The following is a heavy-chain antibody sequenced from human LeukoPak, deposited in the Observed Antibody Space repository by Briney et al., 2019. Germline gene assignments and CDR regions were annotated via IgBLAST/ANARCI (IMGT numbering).Heavy chain of an antibody. CDR3: SRVDGIAAASIFDY. D-gene: IGHD6-13*01. V-gene: IGHV1-18*01. Sequence: ASVKVSCKASGYTFTSYGISWVRQASGQGLEWMGWISAYNGNTNYAQKLQGRVTMTTDTSTSTAYMELRSLRSDDTAVYYCSRVDGIAAASIFDYWGQGTLVTVSS. CDR1: GYTFTSYG. J-gene: IGHJ4*02. CDR2: ISAYNGNT.